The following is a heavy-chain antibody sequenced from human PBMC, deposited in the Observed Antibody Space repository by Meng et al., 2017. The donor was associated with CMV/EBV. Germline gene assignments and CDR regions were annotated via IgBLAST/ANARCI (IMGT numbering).Heavy chain of an antibody. CDR2: ISYDGSNK. CDR3: ARSGYCSSTSCYEGWFDP. V-gene: IGHV3-30*03. D-gene: IGHD2-2*01. J-gene: IGHJ5*02. CDR1: GFTFSSYS. Sequence: GGSLRLSCAASGFTFSSYSMNWVRQAPGKGLEWVAVISYDGSNKYYADSVKGRFTISRDNSKNTLYLQMNSLRAEDTAVYYCARSGYCSSTSCYEGWFDPWGQGTLVTVSS.